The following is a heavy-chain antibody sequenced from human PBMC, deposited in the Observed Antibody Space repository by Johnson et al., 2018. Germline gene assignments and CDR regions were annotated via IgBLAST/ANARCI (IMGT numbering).Heavy chain of an antibody. V-gene: IGHV1-46*01. Sequence: QWVRQAPGQGLEWMGIINPSDGSTDYAQKFQGRVTMTRDTSTSTVYMELRSLRSEDTAVDYCARAGGSGSYPYYYMDVWGKGTTVTVSS. J-gene: IGHJ6*03. CDR3: ARAGGSGSYPYYYMDV. CDR2: INPSDGST. D-gene: IGHD3-10*01.